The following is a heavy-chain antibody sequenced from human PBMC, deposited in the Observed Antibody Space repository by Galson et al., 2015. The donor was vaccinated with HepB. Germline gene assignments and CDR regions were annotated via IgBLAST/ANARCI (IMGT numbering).Heavy chain of an antibody. CDR2: INTNTGNP. CDR3: ARAVGGYCSSTSCLYYYGMDV. D-gene: IGHD2-2*01. J-gene: IGHJ6*02. Sequence: SVKVSCKASGYTFTSYAMNWVRQAPGQGLEWMGWINTNTGNPTYAQGFTGRFVFSLDTSVSTAYLQISSLKAEDTAVYYCARAVGGYCSSTSCLYYYGMDVWGQGTTVTVSS. V-gene: IGHV7-4-1*02. CDR1: GYTFTSYA.